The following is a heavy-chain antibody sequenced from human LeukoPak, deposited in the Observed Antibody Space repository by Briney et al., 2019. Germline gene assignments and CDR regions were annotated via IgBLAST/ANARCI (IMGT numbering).Heavy chain of an antibody. J-gene: IGHJ1*01. CDR3: ARDESTSILWW. CDR1: GYTFINYY. D-gene: IGHD2-21*01. Sequence: GAXXKVSCKASGYTFINYYMHWVRQAPGXGLEWMGIINPSGGSTSYAQKFQGRVTMTRDTSTSTVYMELSSLRSEDTAVYYCARDESTSILWWWGQGTLVTVSS. V-gene: IGHV1-46*01. CDR2: INPSGGST.